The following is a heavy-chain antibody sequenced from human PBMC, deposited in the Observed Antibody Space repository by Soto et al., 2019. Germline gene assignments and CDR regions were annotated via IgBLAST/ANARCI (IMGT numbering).Heavy chain of an antibody. V-gene: IGHV4-39*01. CDR1: GGSISSSSYY. Sequence: QLQLQESGPGLVKPSETLSLTCTVSGGSISSSSYYWGWIRQPPGKGLEWMGSIYYSGSTYYNPSLKSRGTISVDTSKNQFSLKLSSVTAADTAVYYCARQNVLMVYRNWFDPWGQGTLVTVSS. J-gene: IGHJ5*02. CDR3: ARQNVLMVYRNWFDP. D-gene: IGHD2-8*01. CDR2: IYYSGST.